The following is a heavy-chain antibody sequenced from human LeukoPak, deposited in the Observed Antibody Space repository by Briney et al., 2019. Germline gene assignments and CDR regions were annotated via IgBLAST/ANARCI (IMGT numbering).Heavy chain of an antibody. CDR1: GFSFSSYE. Sequence: GGSLRLSCAASGFSFSSYEMIWVRQDPGKGLEWISYISSSGGNIYYADSVKGRFAISRDNAKNSLYLQMNSLRAEDTAVYYCARANTIFGVEPDSYVDYWGQGTLVSVSS. D-gene: IGHD3-3*01. V-gene: IGHV3-48*03. CDR2: ISSSGGNI. CDR3: ARANTIFGVEPDSYVDY. J-gene: IGHJ4*02.